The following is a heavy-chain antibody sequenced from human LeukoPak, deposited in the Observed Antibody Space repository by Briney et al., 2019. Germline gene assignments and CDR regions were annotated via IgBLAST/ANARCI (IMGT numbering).Heavy chain of an antibody. CDR2: INPNSGGT. CDR1: GYTFTGYY. CDR3: ARAGSGSYLD. J-gene: IGHJ4*02. D-gene: IGHD3-10*01. Sequence: ASVKVSCKATGYTFTGYYMHWLRQAPGQGLEWMGWINPNSGGTNYAQKLQGRVTMTRDTSISTAYMELSRLRSDDTAVYYCARAGSGSYLDWGQGTLVTVSS. V-gene: IGHV1-2*02.